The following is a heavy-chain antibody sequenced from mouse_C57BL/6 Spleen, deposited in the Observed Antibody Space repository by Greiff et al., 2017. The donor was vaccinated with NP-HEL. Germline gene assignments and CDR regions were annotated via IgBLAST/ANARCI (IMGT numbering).Heavy chain of an antibody. CDR3: VRHPYYYGRGHYAMDY. D-gene: IGHD1-1*01. CDR2: IRSKSNNYAT. CDR1: GFSFNTYA. J-gene: IGHJ4*01. V-gene: IGHV10-1*01. Sequence: EVQLVESGGGLVQPKGSLKLSCAASGFSFNTYAMNWVRQAPGKGLEWVARIRSKSNNYATYYADSVKDRFTISRDDSESMLYLQMNNLKTEDTAMYYCVRHPYYYGRGHYAMDYWGQGTSVTVSS.